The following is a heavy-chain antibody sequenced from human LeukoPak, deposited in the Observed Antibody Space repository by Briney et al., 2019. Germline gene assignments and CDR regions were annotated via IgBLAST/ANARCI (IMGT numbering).Heavy chain of an antibody. CDR1: GLTFSHFW. D-gene: IGHD5-18*01. CDR3: ATGHSYGYEF. Sequence: PGGSLRLSCAASGLTFSHFWMHWVRQAPGKGLVWVSLIINDGRTTIYADSVKGRFTISRDNGKNTVYLQMNSLRTEDTAVYYCATGHSYGYEFWGQGTLVTVSS. V-gene: IGHV3-74*01. J-gene: IGHJ4*02. CDR2: IINDGRTT.